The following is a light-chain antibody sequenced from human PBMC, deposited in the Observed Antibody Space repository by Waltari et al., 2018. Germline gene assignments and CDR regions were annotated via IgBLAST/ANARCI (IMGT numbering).Light chain of an antibody. CDR1: QGVSSH. J-gene: IGKJ1*01. V-gene: IGKV3-15*01. CDR3: QNYFNGPRT. Sequence: IVMTQSPAILSVSPGESATLSCRASQGVSSHLAWYQQKPGQAPRLLIYGASTRATGVPFRFSGSGSGTEFTLTISSLQSEDFAAYYCQNYFNGPRTFGQGTKVEVK. CDR2: GAS.